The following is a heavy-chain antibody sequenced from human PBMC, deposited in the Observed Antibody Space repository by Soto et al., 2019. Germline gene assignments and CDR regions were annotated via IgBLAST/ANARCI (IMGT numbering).Heavy chain of an antibody. CDR3: ARESDHLRGYKYYDMDV. CDR2: ISYDATND. CDR1: GFSFSSFG. J-gene: IGHJ6*02. V-gene: IGHV3-30*03. Sequence: QVQLVESGGGVVQPGRSLRLSCAASGFSFSSFGFHWVRQAPGKGLEWVAFISYDATNDYYSDSVKGRCTISRDNSKNTLYLQMDSLRGEDTAVYFCARESDHLRGYKYYDMDVWGQGTTVTVSS.